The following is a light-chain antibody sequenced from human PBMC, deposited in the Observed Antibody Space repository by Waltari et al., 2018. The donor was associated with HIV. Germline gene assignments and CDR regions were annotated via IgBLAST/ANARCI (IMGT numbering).Light chain of an antibody. CDR1: QSVLASSNVKYE. CDR2: WAF. Sequence: DIVMTQSPDSRAVSLGERATINCMSSQSVLASSNVKYELAWYQQKPGLPPKLLIYWAFERQGGVPDRFSGSGSGTEFTLTISRLQPEDVAVYYCQQYHTTPQTFGQGTKVEI. CDR3: QQYHTTPQT. J-gene: IGKJ1*01. V-gene: IGKV4-1*01.